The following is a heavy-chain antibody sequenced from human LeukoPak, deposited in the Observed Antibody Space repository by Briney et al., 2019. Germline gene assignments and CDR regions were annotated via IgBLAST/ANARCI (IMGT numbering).Heavy chain of an antibody. D-gene: IGHD6-19*01. CDR2: IYYAGST. V-gene: IGHV4-39*01. CDR3: ARQIGSSGPDC. CDR1: GGCINISGYF. J-gene: IGHJ4*02. Sequence: SETLSLTCSVSGGCINISGYFWGWVRHPPGKGLEWIGSIYYAGSTYYNPSLKSRVTVSKDTSRNQFALRLSSVTAADTAVYYCARQIGSSGPDCWGQGTLVTVSS.